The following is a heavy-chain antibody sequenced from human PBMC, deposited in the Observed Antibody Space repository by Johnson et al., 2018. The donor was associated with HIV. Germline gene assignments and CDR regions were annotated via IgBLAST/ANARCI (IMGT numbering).Heavy chain of an antibody. CDR3: ARDQITAVGNDAFDI. J-gene: IGHJ3*02. D-gene: IGHD6-13*01. CDR2: TTWNGGST. V-gene: IGHV3-20*04. Sequence: VQLVESGGGVVRPGGSLRLSCAASGFSFDDYDMNWVRQAPGKGLEWVSGTTWNGGSTNYADSVKGRFTISRDNAKNSLYLQMNSLRAEDTAVYYCARDQITAVGNDAFDIWGQWTMVTVSS. CDR1: GFSFDDYD.